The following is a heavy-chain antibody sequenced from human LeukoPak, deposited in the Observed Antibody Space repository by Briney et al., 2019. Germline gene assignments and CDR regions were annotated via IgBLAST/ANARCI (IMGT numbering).Heavy chain of an antibody. CDR3: AKSPYYGATTRGYYFDY. D-gene: IGHD1-26*01. CDR2: IPGSGGST. V-gene: IGHV3-23*01. CDR1: GFTFSSYA. Sequence: GGSLGLSCAASGFTFSSYAMSWVRQAPGRGLEWVSVIPGSGGSTYYADSVKGRFTISRDNSKNTLYLQMNSLRAEDTAVYYCAKSPYYGATTRGYYFDYWGQGTLVTVSS. J-gene: IGHJ4*02.